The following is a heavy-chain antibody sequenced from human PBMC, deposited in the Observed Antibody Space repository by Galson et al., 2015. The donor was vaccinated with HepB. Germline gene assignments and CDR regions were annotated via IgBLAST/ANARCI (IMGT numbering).Heavy chain of an antibody. V-gene: IGHV3-15*01. CDR1: GFIFSNAW. Sequence: SLRLSCAASGFIFSNAWMSWVRQAPGKGLEWVGRIRSKTDGGATDYAAPVKGRFSISREDSKNTLYLQMNSLKTEDTAGYYCNIVGATLEDYFDYWGQGTLVTVSS. CDR3: NIVGATLEDYFDY. D-gene: IGHD1-26*01. CDR2: IRSKTDGGAT. J-gene: IGHJ4*02.